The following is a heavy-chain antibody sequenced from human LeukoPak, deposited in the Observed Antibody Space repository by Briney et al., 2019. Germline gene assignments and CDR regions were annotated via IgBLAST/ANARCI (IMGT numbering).Heavy chain of an antibody. Sequence: GGSLRLSCAASGFTFSSYGMHWVRQAPGKGLEWVAVIWYDGSNKYYADSVKGRFTISRDNSKNTLYLQMNSLRAEDTAVYYCARDPMANYRGGGVDFDPWGQTTLVTVSS. CDR1: GFTFSSYG. D-gene: IGHD4-11*01. CDR3: ARDPMANYRGGGVDFDP. CDR2: IWYDGSNK. J-gene: IGHJ5*02. V-gene: IGHV3-33*01.